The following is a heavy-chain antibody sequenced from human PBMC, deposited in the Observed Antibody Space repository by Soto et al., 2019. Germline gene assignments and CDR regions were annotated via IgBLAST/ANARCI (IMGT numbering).Heavy chain of an antibody. D-gene: IGHD6-6*01. J-gene: IGHJ4*02. CDR2: ISGSGGST. V-gene: IGHV3-23*01. Sequence: PGGSLRLSCAASGFTFSSYAMSWVRQAPGKGLEWVSAISGSGGSTYYADSVKGRFTISRDNSKNTLYLQMNSLRAEDTAVYYCAKFSAPSICSISSVPDYWGQGTLVTVSS. CDR1: GFTFSSYA. CDR3: AKFSAPSICSISSVPDY.